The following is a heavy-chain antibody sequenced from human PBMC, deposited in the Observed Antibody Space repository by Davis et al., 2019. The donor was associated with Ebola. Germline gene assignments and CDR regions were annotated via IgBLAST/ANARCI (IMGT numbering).Heavy chain of an antibody. CDR2: IIPIFGTA. D-gene: IGHD3-10*01. V-gene: IGHV1-69*13. J-gene: IGHJ6*02. CDR3: ARDRRSGSGSYYYYYYGMDV. Sequence: AASVKVSCKASGYTFTSYYMHWVRQAPGQGLEWMGGIIPIFGTANYAQKFQGRVTITADEFTSTMELSSLRSEDTAVYYCARDRRSGSGSYYYYYYGMDVWGQGTTVTVSS. CDR1: GYTFTSYY.